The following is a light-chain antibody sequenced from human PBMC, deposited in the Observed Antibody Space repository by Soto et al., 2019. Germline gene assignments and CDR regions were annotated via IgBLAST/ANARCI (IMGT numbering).Light chain of an antibody. CDR1: QSVRSSY. J-gene: IGKJ2*01. V-gene: IGKV3-20*01. Sequence: EIVLTQSPGTLSLSPGERATLSCRASQSVRSSYLAWYQQKPGQAHRLLIYGASSRATGIPDRFSGSGSGTDFTLTISRLEPEDFAVYYCQQYASSPDTFGQGTKLEIK. CDR2: GAS. CDR3: QQYASSPDT.